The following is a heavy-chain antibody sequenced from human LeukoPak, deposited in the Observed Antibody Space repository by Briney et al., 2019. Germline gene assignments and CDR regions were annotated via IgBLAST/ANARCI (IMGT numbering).Heavy chain of an antibody. CDR1: GDSVFSNSS. CDR2: TYYRSKWYN. CDR3: ARGGSGYPFDY. Sequence: SQTLSLTCAISGDSVFSNSSWNWIRQSPSRGLEWLGRTYYRSKWYNDYVVSVKSRININPDTSKNQFSLKLSSVTAADTAVYYCARGGSGYPFDYWGQGTLVTVSS. V-gene: IGHV6-1*01. D-gene: IGHD3-22*01. J-gene: IGHJ4*02.